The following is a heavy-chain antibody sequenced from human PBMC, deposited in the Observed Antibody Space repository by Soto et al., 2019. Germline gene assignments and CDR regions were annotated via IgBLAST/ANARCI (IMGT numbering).Heavy chain of an antibody. CDR1: GFTFSSYA. Sequence: GGSLRLSCAASGFTFSSYAMSWVRQAPGKGLEWVSAISGSGGSTYYADSVKGRFTISRDNSKNTLYLQMNSLRAEDTAVYYCAKVLTYYYDSSGYPASGHFDYWGQGTLVTVSS. V-gene: IGHV3-23*01. CDR3: AKVLTYYYDSSGYPASGHFDY. CDR2: ISGSGGST. J-gene: IGHJ4*02. D-gene: IGHD3-22*01.